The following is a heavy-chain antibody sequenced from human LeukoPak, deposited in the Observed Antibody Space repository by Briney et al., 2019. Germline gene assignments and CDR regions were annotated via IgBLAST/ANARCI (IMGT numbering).Heavy chain of an antibody. D-gene: IGHD2-2*01. Sequence: PSETLSLTCAVYGGSFSGYYWSGIRQPPGKGLEGMGEINHSGSTNYNPSLKSRVTISVDTSKNQFSLTLSSVTAADTAVYYCARGLLYQLRRHNWFDPWGQGTLVTVSS. CDR3: ARGLLYQLRRHNWFDP. V-gene: IGHV4-34*01. J-gene: IGHJ5*02. CDR1: GGSFSGYY. CDR2: INHSGST.